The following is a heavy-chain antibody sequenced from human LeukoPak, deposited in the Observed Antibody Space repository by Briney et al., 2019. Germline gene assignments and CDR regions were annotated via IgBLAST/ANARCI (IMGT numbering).Heavy chain of an antibody. CDR2: INPNSGGT. D-gene: IGHD3-22*01. CDR1: GHTFTGYY. V-gene: IGHV1-2*04. CDR3: ARDESPYYYDSWSAFDI. J-gene: IGHJ3*02. Sequence: ASVKVSCKASGHTFTGYYMHWVRQAPGQGLEWMGWINPNSGGTNYAQKFQGWVTMTRDTSISTAYMELSRLRSDDTAVYYCARDESPYYYDSWSAFDIWGQGTMVTVSS.